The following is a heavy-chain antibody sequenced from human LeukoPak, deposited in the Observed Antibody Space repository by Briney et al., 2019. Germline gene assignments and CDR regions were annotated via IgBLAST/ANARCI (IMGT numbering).Heavy chain of an antibody. J-gene: IGHJ1*01. CDR1: GFTFSSYS. CDR2: MSNSGENT. V-gene: IGHV3-33*05. Sequence: GGSLRLSCAASGFTFSSYSMQWVRQTPGKGLEWVGIMSNSGENTFYGEAVKGRFTISRDNSNNTLFLHLNSLRGEDTAVYYCTRNSGWYGLSWGQGTLVTVSS. CDR3: TRNSGWYGLS. D-gene: IGHD6-19*01.